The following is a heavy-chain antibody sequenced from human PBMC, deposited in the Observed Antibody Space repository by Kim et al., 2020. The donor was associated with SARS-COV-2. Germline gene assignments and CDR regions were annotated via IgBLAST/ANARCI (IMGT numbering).Heavy chain of an antibody. Sequence: RNKTYADPVKGRVTISRDNSKNTLNLQMNSLRAEDTAVYYCARDWGSGWGEWGQGTLVTVSS. J-gene: IGHJ4*02. V-gene: IGHV3-30*01. CDR3: ARDWGSGWGE. D-gene: IGHD6-19*01. CDR2: RNK.